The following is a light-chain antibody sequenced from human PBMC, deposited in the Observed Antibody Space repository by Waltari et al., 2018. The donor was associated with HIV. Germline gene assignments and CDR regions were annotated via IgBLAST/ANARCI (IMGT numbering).Light chain of an antibody. Sequence: QSALTQPPSASGSPGQSVTISCTGTSSDVGGYTYVSWYQQHPGKAPKLMIYEVSKRPAGVPDGFSGYKAGNTASLTVSGLQAEDEADYYCSSYAGSNNLVFGGGTKLTVL. V-gene: IGLV2-8*01. J-gene: IGLJ2*01. CDR2: EVS. CDR3: SSYAGSNNLV. CDR1: SSDVGGYTY.